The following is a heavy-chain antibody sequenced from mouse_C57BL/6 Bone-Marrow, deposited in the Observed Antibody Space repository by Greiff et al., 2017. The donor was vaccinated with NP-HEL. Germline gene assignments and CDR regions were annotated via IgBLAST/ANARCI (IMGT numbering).Heavy chain of an antibody. CDR2: ISGGGGNT. Sequence: EVQRVESGGGLVKPGGSLKLSCAASGFTFSSYTMSWVRQTPEKRLEWVATISGGGGNTYYPDSVKGRFTISRDNAKNTLYLQMSSLRSEDTALYYCARPEDGYQRSFDYWGQGTTLTVSS. V-gene: IGHV5-9*01. J-gene: IGHJ2*01. D-gene: IGHD2-3*01. CDR1: GFTFSSYT. CDR3: ARPEDGYQRSFDY.